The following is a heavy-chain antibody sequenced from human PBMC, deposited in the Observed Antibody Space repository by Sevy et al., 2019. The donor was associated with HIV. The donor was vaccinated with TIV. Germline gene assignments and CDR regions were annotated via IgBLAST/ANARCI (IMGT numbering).Heavy chain of an antibody. Sequence: GGSLRLSCAASGFTVGSNYMSWVRQAPGKGLEWVSIIYSGVTTSYADSVKGRFTIPRDNSKNTLYLQMNSLRAEDTAVYYCARVGVYYYDSGGYYTTGNAFDIWGQGTMVTVSS. CDR1: GFTVGSNY. CDR2: IYSGVTT. D-gene: IGHD3-22*01. V-gene: IGHV3-53*01. J-gene: IGHJ3*02. CDR3: ARVGVYYYDSGGYYTTGNAFDI.